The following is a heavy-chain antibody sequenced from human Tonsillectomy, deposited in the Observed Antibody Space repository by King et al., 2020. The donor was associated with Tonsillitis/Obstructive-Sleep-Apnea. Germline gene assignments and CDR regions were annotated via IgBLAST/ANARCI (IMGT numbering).Heavy chain of an antibody. V-gene: IGHV4-59*01. CDR1: GGSTSSYY. CDR2: IYYSGST. J-gene: IGHJ4*02. Sequence: QLQESGPGLVKPSETLSLTCTVSGGSTSSYYWSWIRQPPGKGLEWIGYIYYSGSTNYNPSLKSRVTISVDTSKNQFSLKLSSVTAADTAVYYCARVDCSSTSCYCNYWGQGTLVTVSS. D-gene: IGHD2-2*01. CDR3: ARVDCSSTSCYCNY.